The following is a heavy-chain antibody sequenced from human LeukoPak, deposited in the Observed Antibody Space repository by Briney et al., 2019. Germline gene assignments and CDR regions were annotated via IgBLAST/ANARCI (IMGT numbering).Heavy chain of an antibody. D-gene: IGHD2-2*01. CDR2: ISSSSSYI. Sequence: GGSLRPSCAASGFTFSSSSMNWVRQAPGKGLEWVSSISSSSSYIYYADSVKGRFTISRDNAKNSLYLQMNSLRAEDTAVYYCAREKGHIVVVPAAFDYWGQGTLVTVSS. J-gene: IGHJ4*02. CDR3: AREKGHIVVVPAAFDY. V-gene: IGHV3-21*01. CDR1: GFTFSSSS.